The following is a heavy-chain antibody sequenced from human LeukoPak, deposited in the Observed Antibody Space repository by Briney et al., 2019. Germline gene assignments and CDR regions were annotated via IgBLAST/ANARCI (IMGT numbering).Heavy chain of an antibody. CDR2: TSSSSSYI. D-gene: IGHD2-8*01. V-gene: IGHV3-21*01. Sequence: GGSLRLSCAASGFTFSSYSMNWVRQAPGKGLEWVSSTSSSSSYIYYADSVKGRFTISRDNAKNSLYLQMNSLRAEDTAVYYCARSVRYCTNGVCYQGMDVWGQGTTVTVSS. J-gene: IGHJ6*02. CDR1: GFTFSSYS. CDR3: ARSVRYCTNGVCYQGMDV.